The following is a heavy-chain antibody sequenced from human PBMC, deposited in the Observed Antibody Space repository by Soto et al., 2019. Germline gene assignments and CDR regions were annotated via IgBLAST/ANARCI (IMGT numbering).Heavy chain of an antibody. J-gene: IGHJ4*02. CDR3: AKGYKYPAALSRNYFDY. CDR2: ISGSGGST. CDR1: GFTFSSYA. D-gene: IGHD2-2*01. Sequence: GGSLRLSCAASGFTFSSYAMSWVRQAPGKGLEWVSAISGSGGSTYYADSVKGRFTISRDNSKNTLYLQMNSLRAEDTAVYYCAKGYKYPAALSRNYFDYWGQGTLVTVSS. V-gene: IGHV3-23*01.